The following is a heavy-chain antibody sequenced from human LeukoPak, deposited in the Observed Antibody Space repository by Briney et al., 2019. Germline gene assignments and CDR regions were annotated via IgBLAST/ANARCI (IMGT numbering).Heavy chain of an antibody. J-gene: IGHJ4*02. CDR1: GFTFSSYS. CDR3: ASGGVDFWSGYYTYYFDY. D-gene: IGHD3-3*01. CDR2: ISSSSSTI. V-gene: IGHV3-48*04. Sequence: QPGGSLRLSCAASGFTFSSYSMIWVRQAPGKGLEWVSYISSSSSTIYYADSVKGRFTISRDNAKNSLYLQMNSLRAEDTAVYYCASGGVDFWSGYYTYYFDYWGQGTLVTVSS.